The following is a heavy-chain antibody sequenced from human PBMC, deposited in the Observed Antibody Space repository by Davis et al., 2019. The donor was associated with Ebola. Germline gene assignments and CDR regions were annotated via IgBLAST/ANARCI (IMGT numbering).Heavy chain of an antibody. CDR3: ARAVKVVAARYYYYYGMDV. D-gene: IGHD2-15*01. CDR1: GGSISSYY. V-gene: IGHV4-34*01. CDR2: INHSGST. Sequence: SETLSLTCTVSGGSISSYYWSWIRQPPGKGLEWIGEINHSGSTNYNPSLKSRVTISVDTSKNQFSLKLSSVTAADTAVYYCARAVKVVAARYYYYYGMDVWGQGTTVTVSS. J-gene: IGHJ6*02.